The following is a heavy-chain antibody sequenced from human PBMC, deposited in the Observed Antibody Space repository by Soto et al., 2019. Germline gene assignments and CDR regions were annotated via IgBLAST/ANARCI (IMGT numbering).Heavy chain of an antibody. V-gene: IGHV3-9*01. Sequence: QLVESGGGLVQPGGSLRLSCVASGFSFDDFAMHRVRQAPGKGLEWISGITWNSVSTDYANSVKGRFTVSRDNAKNSLYLQMSSLTTEDTALYFCAKERVRFLDAWGQGTLVTVSS. CDR2: ITWNSVST. J-gene: IGHJ5*02. CDR1: GFSFDDFA. D-gene: IGHD3-3*01. CDR3: AKERVRFLDA.